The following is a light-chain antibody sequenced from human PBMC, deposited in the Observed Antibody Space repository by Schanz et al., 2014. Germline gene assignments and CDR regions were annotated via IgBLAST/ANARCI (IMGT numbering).Light chain of an antibody. CDR2: GAF. Sequence: EIVLTQSPATLSLSPGERATLSCRASQSVRSYLAWYQHKPGQTPRLLIYGAFNRATGIPDRFSGSGSGTDFTLTISRLEPEDFAVYYCQQYGLSPLFGGGTKVEIK. V-gene: IGKV3-20*01. CDR1: QSVRSY. J-gene: IGKJ4*01. CDR3: QQYGLSPL.